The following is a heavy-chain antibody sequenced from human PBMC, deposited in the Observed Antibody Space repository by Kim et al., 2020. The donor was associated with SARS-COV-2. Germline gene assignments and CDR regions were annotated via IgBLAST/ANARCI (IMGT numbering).Heavy chain of an antibody. Sequence: SETLSLTCAVYGGSFSGYSWSWIRQPPGKGLEWIGAINHSGSTNYNPSLTSRVTITVDTSYNQLSLKLIPVTAADAAADYCATGVHPLTIIGGSHEDNW. CDR2: INHSGST. D-gene: IGHD3-3*01. CDR3: ATGVHPLTIIGGSHEDNW. V-gene: IGHV4-34*01. CDR1: GGSFSGYS. J-gene: IGHJ5*01.